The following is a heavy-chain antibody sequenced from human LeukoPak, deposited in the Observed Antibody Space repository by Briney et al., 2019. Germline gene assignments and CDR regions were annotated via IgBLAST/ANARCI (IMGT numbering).Heavy chain of an antibody. J-gene: IGHJ6*03. D-gene: IGHD6-19*01. CDR1: GGSISSGSYY. CDR3: ARVWADKGSGWYSFHYYMDV. Sequence: SETLSLTCTVSGGSISSGSYYWSWIRQPPGKGLEWIGYIYNSGSTNYNPSLKSRVTISLDTSKNQFSLKLSSVTAADTAVYYCARVWADKGSGWYSFHYYMDVWGKGTTVTVSS. V-gene: IGHV4-61*01. CDR2: IYNSGST.